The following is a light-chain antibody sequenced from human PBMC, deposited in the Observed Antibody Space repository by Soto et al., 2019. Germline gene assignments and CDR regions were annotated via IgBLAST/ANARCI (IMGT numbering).Light chain of an antibody. CDR3: SSYTTTSTVL. Sequence: QSALTQPASVSGSPGQSITISCIGTTSDIGAFNFVAWYQQYPDKAPKLIIYEVSNRPSGVSDRFSGSKSGITASLTISGLQAEDEADYYCSSYTTTSTVLFGGGTQLTVL. CDR1: TSDIGAFNF. V-gene: IGLV2-14*01. CDR2: EVS. J-gene: IGLJ2*01.